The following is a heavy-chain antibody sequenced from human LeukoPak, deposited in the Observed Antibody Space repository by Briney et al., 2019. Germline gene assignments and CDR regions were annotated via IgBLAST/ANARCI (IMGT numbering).Heavy chain of an antibody. CDR1: GFIFNAYG. D-gene: IGHD2-15*01. CDR2: ITGSTRTT. V-gene: IGHV3-23*01. Sequence: GGSLRLSCAASGFIFNAYGMSWVRQAPGKGLEWVSGITGSTRTTYYADSVKGRFTISRDNSRNTVYLQMNSLGADDTAIYYCAKDQLNRFCSGGSCSITHDYWGQGTLVTVSS. J-gene: IGHJ4*02. CDR3: AKDQLNRFCSGGSCSITHDY.